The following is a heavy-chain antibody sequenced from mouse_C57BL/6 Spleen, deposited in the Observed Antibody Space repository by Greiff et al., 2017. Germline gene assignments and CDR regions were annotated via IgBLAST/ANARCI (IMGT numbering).Heavy chain of an antibody. J-gene: IGHJ1*03. V-gene: IGHV1-53*01. CDR3: AREGLRHWYFDV. D-gene: IGHD1-2*01. CDR1: GYTFPSYW. Sequence: QVQLQQPGTELVKPGASVKLSCKASGYTFPSYWMHWVKPRPGQGLEWIGNINPSNGGTNYNEKFKSKATLTVDKSSSTAYMQLSSLTSEDSAVYYCAREGLRHWYFDVWGKGTTVTVSS. CDR2: INPSNGGT.